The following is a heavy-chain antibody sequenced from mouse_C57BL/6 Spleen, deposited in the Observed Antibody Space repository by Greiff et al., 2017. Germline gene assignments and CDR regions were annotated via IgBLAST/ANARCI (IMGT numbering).Heavy chain of an antibody. V-gene: IGHV5-6*01. CDR3: AREDGNYFDY. D-gene: IGHD2-1*01. CDR1: GFTFSSYG. CDR2: ISSGGSYT. J-gene: IGHJ2*01. Sequence: EVNVVESGGDLVKPGGSLKLSCAASGFTFSSYGMSWVRQTPDKRLEWVATISSGGSYTYYPDSVKGRFTISRDNAKNTLYLQMRSLKSEDTAMYYCAREDGNYFDYWGQGTTLTVSS.